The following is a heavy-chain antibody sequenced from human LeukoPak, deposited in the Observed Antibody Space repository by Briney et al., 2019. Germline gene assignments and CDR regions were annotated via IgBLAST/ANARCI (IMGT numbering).Heavy chain of an antibody. CDR2: IRNKAKSYTT. D-gene: IGHD6-13*01. Sequence: GGSLRLSCEASGFTFSDHHMDWVRQAPGKGLEWVGRIRNKAKSYTTEYAASVKGRFTVSRDDSKISLYLQMNSLNTEDTAVYYCARAPSISPAGFFDYWGQGTLVTVSS. J-gene: IGHJ4*02. CDR3: ARAPSISPAGFFDY. V-gene: IGHV3-72*01. CDR1: GFTFSDHH.